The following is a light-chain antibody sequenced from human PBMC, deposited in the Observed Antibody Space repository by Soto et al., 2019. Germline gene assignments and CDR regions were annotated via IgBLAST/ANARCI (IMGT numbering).Light chain of an antibody. Sequence: QSALTQPASVSGSPGQSITISCTGTSSDVGSYNLVSGYQQHPDKAPKLMIYEGSKRPSGVSNRFSGSKSGNTASLTISGLQAEDEADYYCCSYAGSSTWVVFGGGTQLTVL. J-gene: IGLJ2*01. CDR2: EGS. V-gene: IGLV2-23*01. CDR3: CSYAGSSTWVV. CDR1: SSDVGSYNL.